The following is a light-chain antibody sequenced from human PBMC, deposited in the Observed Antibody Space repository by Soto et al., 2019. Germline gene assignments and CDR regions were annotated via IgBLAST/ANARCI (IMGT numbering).Light chain of an antibody. CDR3: ATWDDSLKGVV. V-gene: IGLV1-40*01. Sequence: QSVLTQPPSVSGAPGQRVTISCTGSSSNIGAGFDVHWYQQLPGTAPKLLIYGNSNRPSGVPERFSGSKSATSASLAITGLQAEDEANYYCATWDDSLKGVVFGGGTKLTVL. CDR2: GNS. CDR1: SSNIGAGFD. J-gene: IGLJ2*01.